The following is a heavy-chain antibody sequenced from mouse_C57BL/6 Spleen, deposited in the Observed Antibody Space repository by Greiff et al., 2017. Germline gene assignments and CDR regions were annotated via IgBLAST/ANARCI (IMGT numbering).Heavy chain of an antibody. CDR3: ARGTGDWYFDV. D-gene: IGHD3-3*01. Sequence: QVQLKQPGAELVKPGASVKLSCKASGYTFTSYWMQWVKQRPGQGLEWIGEIDPSDSYTNYNQKFKGKATLTVDTSSSTAYMQLSSLTSEDSAVYYCARGTGDWYFDVWGTGTTVTVSS. CDR1: GYTFTSYW. V-gene: IGHV1-50*01. J-gene: IGHJ1*03. CDR2: IDPSDSYT.